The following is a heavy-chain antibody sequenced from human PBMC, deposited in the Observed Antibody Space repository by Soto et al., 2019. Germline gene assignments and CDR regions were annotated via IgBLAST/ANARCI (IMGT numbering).Heavy chain of an antibody. CDR2: INPSGGST. J-gene: IGHJ6*02. CDR3: AADQNNTVSSWYLWGYYYYGMDV. V-gene: IGHV1-46*01. D-gene: IGHD6-13*01. CDR1: GYTFTSYY. Sequence: ASVKVSCKASGYTFTSYYMHWVRQAPGQGLEWMGIINPSGGSTSYAQKFQERVTITRDMSTSTAYMELSSLRSEDTAVYYCAADQNNTVSSWYLWGYYYYGMDVWGQGTTVTVS.